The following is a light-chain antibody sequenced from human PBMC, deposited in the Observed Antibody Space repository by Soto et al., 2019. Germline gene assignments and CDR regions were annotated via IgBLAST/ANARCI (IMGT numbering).Light chain of an antibody. V-gene: IGKV1-9*01. Sequence: DIQLTQAPSFLPASVGDRVTITCRASQGISRSLAWYQQKPGKAPELLIYTASTLQSGVPSRFSGSGSGTEFPLTISSLQPEDLATYYCQQLNSYPPWTFGQGTKVEIK. J-gene: IGKJ1*01. CDR1: QGISRS. CDR3: QQLNSYPPWT. CDR2: TAS.